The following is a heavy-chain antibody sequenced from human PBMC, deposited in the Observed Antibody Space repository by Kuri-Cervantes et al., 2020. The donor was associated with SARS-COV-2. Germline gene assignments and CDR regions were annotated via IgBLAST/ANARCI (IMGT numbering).Heavy chain of an antibody. J-gene: IGHJ4*02. CDR3: AKEGRITGTPWDY. CDR2: IRYDGSNK. CDR1: GFTFSSYG. D-gene: IGHD1-7*01. V-gene: IGHV3-30*02. Sequence: GESLKISCAASGFTFSSYGMHWVRQAPGKGLEWVAFIRYDGSNKYYADSVKGRFTISRDNSKNTLYLQMNSLRAEDTAVYYCAKEGRITGTPWDYWGQGTLVTVSS.